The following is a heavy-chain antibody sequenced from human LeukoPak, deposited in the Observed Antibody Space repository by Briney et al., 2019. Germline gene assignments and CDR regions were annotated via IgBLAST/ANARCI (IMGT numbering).Heavy chain of an antibody. J-gene: IGHJ4*02. Sequence: SETLSLTCTVSRGSTSTYYWSWLRQPAGKGLEWIGRIYPSGNTNFNPSLMSRVTMSIDTSKNQFSLKLSSVTAADTAVYCCARRRGSGRTDYWGQGTLVTVSS. CDR2: IYPSGNT. CDR1: RGSTSTYY. D-gene: IGHD3-10*01. V-gene: IGHV4-4*07. CDR3: ARRRGSGRTDY.